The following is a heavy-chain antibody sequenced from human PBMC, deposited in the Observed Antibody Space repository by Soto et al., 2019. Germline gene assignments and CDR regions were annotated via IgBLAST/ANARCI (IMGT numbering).Heavy chain of an antibody. CDR3: ARGGSGYVWFNEF. J-gene: IGHJ4*02. D-gene: IGHD3-22*01. V-gene: IGHV1-69*01. Sequence: QEQLVQSGAEVKKPGSSVKVSCKASGGIFSSHAISWVRQAPGQGLEWMGGIIPIFGTANYAQKFQGRVTITADESTNTAYMDLSSLKSEDTAIHYCARGGSGYVWFNEFWGQGTLVTVSS. CDR2: IIPIFGTA. CDR1: GGIFSSHA.